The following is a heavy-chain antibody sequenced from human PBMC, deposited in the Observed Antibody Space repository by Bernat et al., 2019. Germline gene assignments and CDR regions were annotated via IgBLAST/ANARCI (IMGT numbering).Heavy chain of an antibody. Sequence: VQLVESGGGVVQPGRSLRLSCAASGFTFSSFVLHWVRQAPGKGLEWVAVISYDGSHKYYADSVKGRCTISRDNSKNTLNLQMNSLRPEDTAVYYCAKDLSIYDSSGYRYGMDVWGQGTTVTVSS. J-gene: IGHJ6*02. V-gene: IGHV3-30*18. CDR3: AKDLSIYDSSGYRYGMDV. CDR1: GFTFSSFV. CDR2: ISYDGSHK. D-gene: IGHD3-22*01.